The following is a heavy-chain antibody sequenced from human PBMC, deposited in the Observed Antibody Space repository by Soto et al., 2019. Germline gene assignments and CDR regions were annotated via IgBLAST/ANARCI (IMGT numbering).Heavy chain of an antibody. Sequence: QVQLQESGPGLVKPSQTLSLTCTVSGGSISSGGYYWSWIRQHPGKGLEWIGYIYYSGSTYYNPSLKSRVTISVDTSKNQFSLKLSSVTAADTAVYYCARSPYSSSWYPDTDYWGQGTLVTVSS. J-gene: IGHJ4*02. D-gene: IGHD6-13*01. CDR1: GGSISSGGYY. CDR3: ARSPYSSSWYPDTDY. CDR2: IYYSGST. V-gene: IGHV4-31*03.